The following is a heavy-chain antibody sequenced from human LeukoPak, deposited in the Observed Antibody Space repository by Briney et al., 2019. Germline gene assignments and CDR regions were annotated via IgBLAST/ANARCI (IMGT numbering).Heavy chain of an antibody. J-gene: IGHJ4*02. V-gene: IGHV3-23*01. Sequence: GGSLRLSCAASGFTFRSYAMSWVRQAPGKGLEWVSAISGSGGSTYYADSVKGRFTISRDNSKNTLYLQMNSLRAEDTAVYYCAKDPYSLIIAAAGKDYWGQGTLVTVSS. CDR1: GFTFRSYA. CDR3: AKDPYSLIIAAAGKDY. D-gene: IGHD6-13*01. CDR2: ISGSGGST.